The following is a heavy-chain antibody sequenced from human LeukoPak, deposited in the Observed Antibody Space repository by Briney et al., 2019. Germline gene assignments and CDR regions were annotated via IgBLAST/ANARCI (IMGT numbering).Heavy chain of an antibody. V-gene: IGHV4-39*01. CDR2: IYYSGST. CDR3: ARRPYYDFWSGYYTGMVPPSTYYYYMDV. Sequence: SETLSLTCTVSGGSISSSSYYWGWIRQPPGKGLEWIGSIYYSGSTYYNPSLKSRVTISVDTSKNQFSLKLSSVTAADTAVYYCARRPYYDFWSGYYTGMVPPSTYYYYMDVWGKGTTVTVSS. D-gene: IGHD3-3*01. J-gene: IGHJ6*03. CDR1: GGSISSSSYY.